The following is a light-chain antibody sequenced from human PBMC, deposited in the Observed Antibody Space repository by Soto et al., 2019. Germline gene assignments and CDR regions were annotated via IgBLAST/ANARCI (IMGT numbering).Light chain of an antibody. CDR3: QVWHRTSVRV. CDR1: NIGAKV. CDR2: DDR. V-gene: IGLV3-21*02. Sequence: SYELTQPPSVSVAPGQTARITCGGNNIGAKVVHWYQQKKPGQAPVLVVFDDRARPSTIPERFSGSNSGNTATLTISRVEAGDEADYSCQVWHRTSVRVFGGGTKLTVL. J-gene: IGLJ2*01.